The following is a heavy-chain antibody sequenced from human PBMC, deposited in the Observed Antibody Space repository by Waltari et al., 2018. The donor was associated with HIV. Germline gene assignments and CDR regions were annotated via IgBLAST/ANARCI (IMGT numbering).Heavy chain of an antibody. Sequence: EVQLVQSGGGLIKPGGSLRLCCAPSGFSVSSYGMHWVRQIQGQGLVMVPRMNSDRSRIDYADPGRGRFTISRDSAKNTLSLQMNSLTEEDTAVYYCSRYTFGEYDYGGQGTLVTVSS. CDR3: SRYTFGEYDY. D-gene: IGHD3-10*01. J-gene: IGHJ4*02. V-gene: IGHV3-74*01. CDR1: GFSVSSYG. CDR2: MNSDRSRI.